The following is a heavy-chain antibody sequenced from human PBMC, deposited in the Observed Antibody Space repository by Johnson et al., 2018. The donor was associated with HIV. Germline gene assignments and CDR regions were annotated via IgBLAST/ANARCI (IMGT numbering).Heavy chain of an antibody. CDR3: ARSRWADDAFDG. Sequence: VQLVESGGRLVQPGGSLRLSCAASGFSFSTYWMHWVRRVPGKGLVWVSRIDTEGSGTTYADSVKGRFTISRDNAKNTVYLQMISLRAEDMAVYYCARSRWADDAFDGWGQGTMVTVSP. CDR2: IDTEGSGT. CDR1: GFSFSTYW. V-gene: IGHV3-74*03. D-gene: IGHD1-26*01. J-gene: IGHJ3*01.